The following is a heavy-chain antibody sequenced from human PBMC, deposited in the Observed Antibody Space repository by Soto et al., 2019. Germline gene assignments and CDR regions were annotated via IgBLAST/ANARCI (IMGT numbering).Heavy chain of an antibody. V-gene: IGHV5-10-1*03. D-gene: IGHD3-9*01. CDR3: ARLDDILTGRSAGNWFDP. CDR1: GYSFTSYW. J-gene: IGHJ5*02. CDR2: IDPSDSYT. Sequence: EVQLVQSGAEVKKPGESLRISCKGSGYSFTSYWISWLRQMPGKGLEWMGRIDPSDSYTNYSPSFQGDVTISADKSISTAYLQWSSLKASDTAMYYCARLDDILTGRSAGNWFDPWGQGTLVTVSS.